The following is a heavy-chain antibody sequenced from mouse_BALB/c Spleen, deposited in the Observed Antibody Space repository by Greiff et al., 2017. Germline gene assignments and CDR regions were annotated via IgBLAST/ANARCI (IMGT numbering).Heavy chain of an antibody. CDR2: ISSGGSYT. J-gene: IGHJ4*01. CDR3: TRAGDCNYDFAMDY. V-gene: IGHV5-6-4*01. Sequence: EVQGVESGGGLVKPGGSLKLSCAASGFTFSSYTMSWVRQTPEKRLEWVATISSGGSYTYYPDSVKGRFTISRDNAKNTLYLQMSSLKSEDTAMYYCTRAGDCNYDFAMDYWGQGTSVTVSS. CDR1: GFTFSSYT. D-gene: IGHD2-1*01.